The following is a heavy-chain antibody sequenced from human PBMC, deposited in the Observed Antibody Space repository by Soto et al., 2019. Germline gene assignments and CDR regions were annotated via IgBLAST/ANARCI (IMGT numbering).Heavy chain of an antibody. CDR2: IYYSGST. J-gene: IGHJ3*02. V-gene: IGHV4-31*03. CDR1: GGSISSGGYY. CDR3: AREPGSGYAKEAFDI. D-gene: IGHD5-12*01. Sequence: QVQLQESGPGLVKPSQTLSLTCTVSGGSISSGGYYWSWIRQHPGKGLEWIGYIYYSGSTYYNPSLKSRVTISVDTCKNQFSLKLSSVTAADTAVYYCAREPGSGYAKEAFDIWGQGTMVTVSS.